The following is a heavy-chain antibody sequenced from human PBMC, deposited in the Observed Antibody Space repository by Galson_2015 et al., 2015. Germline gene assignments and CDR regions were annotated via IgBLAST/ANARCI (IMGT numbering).Heavy chain of an antibody. CDR1: GFTVSSNY. CDR2: IYSGGST. CDR3: ARSRRGYSYGYDY. Sequence: SLRLSCAASGFTVSSNYMSWVRQAPGKGLEWVSVIYSGGSTYYADSVKGRFTISRDNSKNTLYLQMNSLRAADTAVYYCARSRRGYSYGYDYWGQGTTVTVSS. J-gene: IGHJ4*03. D-gene: IGHD5-18*01. V-gene: IGHV3-53*01.